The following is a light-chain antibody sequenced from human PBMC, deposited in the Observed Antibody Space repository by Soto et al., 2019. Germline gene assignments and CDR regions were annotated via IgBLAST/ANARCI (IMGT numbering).Light chain of an antibody. CDR2: AAS. J-gene: IGKJ5*01. CDR1: QTIMTY. CDR3: QQSYSTPIT. V-gene: IGKV1-39*01. Sequence: DIQMTQSPSSLSASVGDEVTITCRASQTIMTYLNWYQLKPGKPPRLLIYAASSVQSGVPSRFSGSGSGTDFTLTISSLQPEDFATYYCQQSYSTPITFGQGTRLEIK.